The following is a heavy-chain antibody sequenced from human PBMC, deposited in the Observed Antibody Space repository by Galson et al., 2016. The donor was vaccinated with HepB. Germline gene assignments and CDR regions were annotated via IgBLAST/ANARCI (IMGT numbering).Heavy chain of an antibody. CDR3: AKNNGWYGKGYFDH. J-gene: IGHJ2*01. CDR2: ISSDGDTT. V-gene: IGHV3-64*01. D-gene: IGHD6-19*01. CDR1: GFTFSNCA. Sequence: SLRLSCAASGFTFSNCAMHWVRQAPGKGLEYVSAISSDGDTTYYANSVKGRFTISRDNAKNTLYLQMGSLRAEDMAVYYCAKNNGWYGKGYFDHWGRGILVTVSS.